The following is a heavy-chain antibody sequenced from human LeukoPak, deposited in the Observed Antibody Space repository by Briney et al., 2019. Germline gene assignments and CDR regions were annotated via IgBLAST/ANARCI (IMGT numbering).Heavy chain of an antibody. CDR3: ARERHNIAVAGTQEIDY. CDR1: GFTFSNYS. J-gene: IGHJ4*02. D-gene: IGHD6-19*01. V-gene: IGHV3-21*01. Sequence: GGSLRLSCAASGFTFSNYSMNWVRQAPGKGLEWVSSISSSSSYIYYADSVKGRFTISRDNAKNSLYLQMNSLRAEDTAVYYCARERHNIAVAGTQEIDYWGQGTLVTVSS. CDR2: ISSSSSYI.